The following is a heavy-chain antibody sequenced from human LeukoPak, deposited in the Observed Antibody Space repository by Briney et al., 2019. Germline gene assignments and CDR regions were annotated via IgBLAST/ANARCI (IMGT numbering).Heavy chain of an antibody. CDR2: ISGSGGST. Sequence: PGGSLRLSCAASGFTFSTYAMNWVRQAQGKGLDWVSGISGSGGSTYYADSVKGRFIISRDNSKNTLYLQMNSLRAEDTAVYYCANVRYFDWYYFDYWGQGALVTVSS. V-gene: IGHV3-23*01. J-gene: IGHJ4*02. CDR1: GFTFSTYA. D-gene: IGHD3-9*01. CDR3: ANVRYFDWYYFDY.